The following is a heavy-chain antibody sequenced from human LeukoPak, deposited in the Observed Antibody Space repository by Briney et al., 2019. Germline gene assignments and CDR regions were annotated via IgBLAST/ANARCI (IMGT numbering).Heavy chain of an antibody. CDR3: AGGLAEAGLPPPYSYYMDV. CDR2: INPNTRAT. CDR1: GYDFRGYY. Sequence: ASVKVSCKASGYDFRGYYMHWVRQAPGQGLECLAWINPNTRATKYAQKFQGRVTMTRDASSTTSYMVLSSLNSDDTAVYFCAGGLAEAGLPPPYSYYMDVWGKGTTVIVSS. V-gene: IGHV1-2*02. J-gene: IGHJ6*03. D-gene: IGHD6-19*01.